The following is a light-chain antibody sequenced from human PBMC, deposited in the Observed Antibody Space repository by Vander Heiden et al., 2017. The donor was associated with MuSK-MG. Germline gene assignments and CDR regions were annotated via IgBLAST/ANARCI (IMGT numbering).Light chain of an antibody. CDR3: QQSDTAPPT. V-gene: IGKV1-39*01. J-gene: IGKJ4*01. Sequence: DIQMTQSTSSPSASVGDRVAITCRASQSINNYLNWYQQKTGKAPELLIFGASSLQSGVPSRFSGSGSGTDFTLTIISVQPDDFATYYCQQSDTAPPTFGGGTTVDIK. CDR2: GAS. CDR1: QSINNY.